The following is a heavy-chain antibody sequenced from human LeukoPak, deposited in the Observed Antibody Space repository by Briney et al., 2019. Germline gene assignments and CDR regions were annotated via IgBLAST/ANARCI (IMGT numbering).Heavy chain of an antibody. CDR3: AKGVRYFDWCDY. D-gene: IGHD3-9*01. J-gene: IGHJ4*02. CDR2: ISGSGGST. Sequence: PGGSLRLSCAASGFTFSSYAMSWVRQAPGKGLEWVSAISGSGGSTYYADSVKGRFTVSRDNSKNTLYLQMNSLRAEDTAEYYCAKGVRYFDWCDYWGQGTLVIVSS. V-gene: IGHV3-23*01. CDR1: GFTFSSYA.